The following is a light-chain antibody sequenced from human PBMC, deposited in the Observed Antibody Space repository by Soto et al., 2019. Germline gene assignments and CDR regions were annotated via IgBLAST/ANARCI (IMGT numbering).Light chain of an antibody. CDR3: QQRRDWPPLT. Sequence: EIVLTQSPDTLSLSPGERATLSCRASQSIGPYLAWYQLKPGQSPRLLVYDAVNRAAGAPDRFSGSGSGTDFTLPISSLEPEDSAVYLCQQRRDWPPLTFGGGTKVEIK. CDR1: QSIGPY. CDR2: DAV. J-gene: IGKJ4*01. V-gene: IGKV3-11*01.